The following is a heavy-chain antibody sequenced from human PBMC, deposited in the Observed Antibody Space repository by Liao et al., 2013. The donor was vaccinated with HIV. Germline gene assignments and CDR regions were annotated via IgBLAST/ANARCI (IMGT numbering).Heavy chain of an antibody. CDR1: GGSISSGSYY. J-gene: IGHJ4*02. Sequence: QVQLQQWGAGLLKPSQTLSLTCTVSGGSISSGSYYWSWIRQPAGKGLEWIGRIYTSGSTNYNPSLKSRVTMSVDTSKNQFSLKLSSVTAADTAIYYCARDRGVKWLAFDYWGQGTLVTVSS. CDR2: IYTSGST. CDR3: ARDRGVKWLAFDY. D-gene: IGHD6-19*01. V-gene: IGHV4-61*02.